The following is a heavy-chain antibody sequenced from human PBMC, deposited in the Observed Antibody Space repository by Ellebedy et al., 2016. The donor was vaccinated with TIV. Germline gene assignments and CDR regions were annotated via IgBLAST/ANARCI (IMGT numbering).Heavy chain of an antibody. CDR3: VTWDQDYGR. V-gene: IGHV3-7*03. J-gene: IGHJ4*02. CDR1: GFTFSGSW. Sequence: GESLKISCAASGFTFSGSWMSWVRQAPGKGLEWVATIKPDGGEKNYVDSVKGRFTISRDNAKRSLFLQMNSLRVDDTAVYYCVTWDQDYGRWGQGSLVTISS. D-gene: IGHD3-10*01. CDR2: IKPDGGEK.